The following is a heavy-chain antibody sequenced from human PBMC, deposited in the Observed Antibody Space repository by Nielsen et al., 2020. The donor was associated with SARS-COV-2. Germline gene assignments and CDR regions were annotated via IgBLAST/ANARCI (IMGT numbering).Heavy chain of an antibody. V-gene: IGHV1-2*06. CDR2: INPNSGGT. CDR3: ARSRRAHSSGWDDYMDV. D-gene: IGHD6-19*01. Sequence: ASVKVSCKASGYTFTGYYMHWVRQAPGQGLEWMGRINPNSGGTNYAQKFQGRVTMTRDTSISTAYMELSRLRSDDTAVYYCARSRRAHSSGWDDYMDVWGKGTTVTVSS. CDR1: GYTFTGYY. J-gene: IGHJ6*03.